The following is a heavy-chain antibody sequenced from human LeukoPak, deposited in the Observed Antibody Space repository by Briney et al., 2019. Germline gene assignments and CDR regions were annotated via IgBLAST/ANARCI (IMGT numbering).Heavy chain of an antibody. Sequence: GGSLRLSCTPFGFAFSSYSMNWVRQAPGKGLEWVSSIAPSGGSIFYADSVKGRFSISRDNAKNSLFLQMYSLGADDTAVYYCARLAGSRSPWYLDLWGRGTLDTVSS. V-gene: IGHV3-21*04. D-gene: IGHD6-19*01. CDR1: GFAFSSYS. CDR3: ARLAGSRSPWYLDL. J-gene: IGHJ2*01. CDR2: IAPSGGSI.